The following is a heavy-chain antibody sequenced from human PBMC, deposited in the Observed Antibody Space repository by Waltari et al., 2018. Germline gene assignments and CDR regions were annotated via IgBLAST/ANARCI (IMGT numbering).Heavy chain of an antibody. CDR1: GYTLTELS. Sequence: QVQLVQAGAEVKKPGASVTVSSKVSGYTLTELSLHWVGEAPGKGLEWMGGFDPEDGETIYAQKFQGRVTMTEDTSTDTAYMELSSLRSEDTAVYYCATVSPVTIFGVGPPDDAFDIWGQGTMVTVSS. CDR3: ATVSPVTIFGVGPPDDAFDI. D-gene: IGHD3-3*01. V-gene: IGHV1-24*01. J-gene: IGHJ3*02. CDR2: FDPEDGET.